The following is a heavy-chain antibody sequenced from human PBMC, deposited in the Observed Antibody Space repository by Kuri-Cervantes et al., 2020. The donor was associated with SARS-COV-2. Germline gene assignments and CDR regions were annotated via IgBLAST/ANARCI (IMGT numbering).Heavy chain of an antibody. Sequence: GESLKISCAASGFTFSSYGMRWVRQAPGKGLEWVAFIRYDGSNKYYADSVKGRFTISRDNSKNTLYLQMNSLRTEDTAVYYCAKGGFWRHRKHAGAFDIWGQGTMVTVSS. CDR3: AKGGFWRHRKHAGAFDI. CDR1: GFTFSSYG. CDR2: IRYDGSNK. V-gene: IGHV3-30*02. J-gene: IGHJ3*02. D-gene: IGHD1-14*01.